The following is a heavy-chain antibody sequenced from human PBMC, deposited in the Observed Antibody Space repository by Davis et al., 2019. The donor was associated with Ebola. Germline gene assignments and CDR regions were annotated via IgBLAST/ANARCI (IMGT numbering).Heavy chain of an antibody. CDR2: IYYSGST. D-gene: IGHD6-19*01. CDR1: GGSISSYY. Sequence: PGGSLGLSCTVSGGSISSYYWSWIRQPPGKGLEWIGYIYYSGSTNYNPSLKSRVTISVDTSKNQFSLKLSSVTAADTAVYYCAREEYSSGWAHYYYYYGMDVWGQGTTVTVSS. J-gene: IGHJ6*02. CDR3: AREEYSSGWAHYYYYYGMDV. V-gene: IGHV4-59*12.